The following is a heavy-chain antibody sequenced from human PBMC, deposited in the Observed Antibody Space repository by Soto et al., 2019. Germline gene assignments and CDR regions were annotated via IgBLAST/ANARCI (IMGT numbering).Heavy chain of an antibody. CDR3: ASLDYSGAFFYWFDP. Sequence: SETLSLTCTVSGGSISSSSYYWGWIRQPPGKGLEWIGSIYYSGSTYYNPSLKSRVTISVDTSKNQFSLKLSSVTAADTAVYYCASLDYSGAFFYWFDPWGQGTLVTVSS. D-gene: IGHD4-4*01. CDR2: IYYSGST. V-gene: IGHV4-39*01. CDR1: GGSISSSSYY. J-gene: IGHJ5*02.